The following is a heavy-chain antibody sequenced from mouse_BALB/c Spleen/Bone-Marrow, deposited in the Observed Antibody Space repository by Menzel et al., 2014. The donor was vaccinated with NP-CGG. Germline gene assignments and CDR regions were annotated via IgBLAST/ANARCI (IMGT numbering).Heavy chain of an antibody. Sequence: VQLQESGPELVKPGASLKMSCKASGYTFTSYYIHWVKQRPGQGLEWIGWIYPGDGSTKYNEKFKGKTTLTADKSSSTAYMLLSSLTSGDSAIYFCAKSYGYGGWYFDVWGAGTTVTVSS. CDR2: IYPGDGST. J-gene: IGHJ1*01. D-gene: IGHD2-2*01. CDR1: GYTFTSYY. V-gene: IGHV1S56*01. CDR3: AKSYGYGGWYFDV.